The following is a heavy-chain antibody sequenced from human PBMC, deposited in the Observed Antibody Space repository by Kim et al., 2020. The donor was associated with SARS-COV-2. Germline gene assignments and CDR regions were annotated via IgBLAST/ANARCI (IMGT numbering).Heavy chain of an antibody. J-gene: IGHJ4*02. Sequence: DSGKGRFTISRDNSKNTLYLQMNSLRAEDTAVYYCARAPMYSSSWYYFDYWGQGTLVTVSS. CDR3: ARAPMYSSSWYYFDY. V-gene: IGHV3-30*07. D-gene: IGHD6-13*01.